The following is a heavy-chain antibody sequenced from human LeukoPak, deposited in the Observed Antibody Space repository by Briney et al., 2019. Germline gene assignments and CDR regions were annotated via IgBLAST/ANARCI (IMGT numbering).Heavy chain of an antibody. D-gene: IGHD3-22*01. CDR2: IWYDGSNK. J-gene: IGHJ6*02. CDR1: GFTFSSYG. V-gene: IGHV3-30*19. Sequence: QAGGSLRLSCAASGFTFSSYGMHWVRQAPGKGLEWVAVIWYDGSNKYYADSVKGRFTISRDNSKNTLYLQMNSLRAEDTAVYYCARDNYDSSGSLRKLNYYYYGMDVWGQGTTVTVSS. CDR3: ARDNYDSSGSLRKLNYYYYGMDV.